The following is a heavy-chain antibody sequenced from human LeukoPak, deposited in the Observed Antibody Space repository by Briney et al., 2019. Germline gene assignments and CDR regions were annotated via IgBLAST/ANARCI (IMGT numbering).Heavy chain of an antibody. CDR2: IYYSGST. CDR1: GGSISSSSYY. D-gene: IGHD3-22*01. V-gene: IGHV4-39*07. CDR3: ARGRYYYDSCGYYSNWFDP. Sequence: SETLSLTCIVSGGSISSSSYYWGWIRQPPGKGLEWIGRIYYSGSTYYNPSLKSRVTISVDTSKNQFSLKLSSVTAADTAVYYCARGRYYYDSCGYYSNWFDPWGQGTLVTVSS. J-gene: IGHJ5*02.